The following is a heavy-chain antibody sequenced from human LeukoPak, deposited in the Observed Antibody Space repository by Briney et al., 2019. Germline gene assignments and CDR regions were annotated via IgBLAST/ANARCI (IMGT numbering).Heavy chain of an antibody. Sequence: SETLSLTCTVSGGSISSYYWSWIRQPPGKGLEWIGYIYYSGSTNYNPSLKSQVTISVDTSKNQFSLKLSSVTAADTAVYYCARLWGATREYYFDYWGQGTLVTVSS. J-gene: IGHJ4*02. CDR2: IYYSGST. D-gene: IGHD1-26*01. CDR3: ARLWGATREYYFDY. CDR1: GGSISSYY. V-gene: IGHV4-59*01.